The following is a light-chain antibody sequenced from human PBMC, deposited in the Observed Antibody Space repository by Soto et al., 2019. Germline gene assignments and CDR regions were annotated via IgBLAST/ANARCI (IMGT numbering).Light chain of an antibody. CDR2: DAS. J-gene: IGKJ1*01. CDR1: QSVSSN. Sequence: DIVMTQSPATLSLPPVEIASLSCRASQSVSSNLAWYQQKPGQAPRLLIYDASNRATGIPARFSGSGSGTDFTLTISSLEPEDFAVYYCQQRSNWTFGQGTKVDIK. V-gene: IGKV3-11*01. CDR3: QQRSNWT.